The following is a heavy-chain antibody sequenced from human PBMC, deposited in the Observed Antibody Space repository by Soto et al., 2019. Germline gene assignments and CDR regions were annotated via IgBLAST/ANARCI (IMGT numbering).Heavy chain of an antibody. J-gene: IGHJ4*02. CDR2: IGAVGYST. CDR1: VFTFTSYA. V-gene: IGHV3-23*01. Sequence: HPWGSLRLSGTASVFTFTSYAMNWVRQAPGGGLEWVSTIGAVGYSTYYADSVKGRFTISTDSPKNTLYLQMSSLRAEDTAIYYCAIQFFDYWGQGTLVTVSS. CDR3: AIQFFDY.